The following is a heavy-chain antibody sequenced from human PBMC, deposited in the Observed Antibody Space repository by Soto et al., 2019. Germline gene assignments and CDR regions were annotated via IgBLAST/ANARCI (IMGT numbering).Heavy chain of an antibody. V-gene: IGHV4-59*01. CDR2: IYYSGST. CDR3: ARRVPYDCSGYSPPYYFDY. D-gene: IGHD3-22*01. J-gene: IGHJ4*02. Sequence: PSETLSLTCTVSGGSISSYYWSWIRQPPGKGLEWIGYIYYSGSTNYNPSLKSRVTISVDTSKNQFSLKLSSVTAADTAVYYCARRVPYDCSGYSPPYYFDYWGQGTLVTVSS. CDR1: GGSISSYY.